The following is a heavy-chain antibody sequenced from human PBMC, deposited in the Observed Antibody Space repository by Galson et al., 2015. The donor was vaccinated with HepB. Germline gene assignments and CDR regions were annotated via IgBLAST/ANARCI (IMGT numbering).Heavy chain of an antibody. D-gene: IGHD3-10*01. CDR1: GFTFSSYS. CDR2: ISSSSSTI. J-gene: IGHJ6*02. Sequence: SLRLSCAASGFTFSSYSMNWVRQAPGKGLEWVSYISSSSSTIYYADSVKGRFTISRDNAKNSLYLQMNSPRDEDTAVYYCAREITMVRGVMSYYYYGMDVWGQGTTVTVSS. V-gene: IGHV3-48*02. CDR3: AREITMVRGVMSYYYYGMDV.